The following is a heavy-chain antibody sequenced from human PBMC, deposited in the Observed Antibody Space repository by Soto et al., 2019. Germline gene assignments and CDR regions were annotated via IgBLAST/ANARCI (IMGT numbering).Heavy chain of an antibody. CDR2: IVVGSGNT. J-gene: IGHJ6*02. V-gene: IGHV1-58*01. Sequence: QMQLVQYGPEVKKPGSSVNVSCKASGFTFTSSAVQWVRQARGQRIEWIGWIVVGSGNTNYAQKFQERVTITRDMSTSTADMELSSLRSEDTAVYYCAADGAVAGTGGAYYYYGMDVWGQGTTVTVSS. CDR3: AADGAVAGTGGAYYYYGMDV. D-gene: IGHD6-19*01. CDR1: GFTFTSSA.